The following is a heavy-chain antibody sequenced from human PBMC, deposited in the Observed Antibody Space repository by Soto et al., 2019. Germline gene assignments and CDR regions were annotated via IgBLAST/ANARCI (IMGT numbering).Heavy chain of an antibody. Sequence: EVQLLESGGGLVQPGGSLRLSCAAAGFTFSNYALTWVRQSPGKGLEWVSTFSGSGGSTYYADSGRGRFTISRDNSKNTLFLQMNSLRFEDTAIYYCARDWTGDTCPCLDVWGHGTTVAVSS. CDR3: ARDWTGDTCPCLDV. V-gene: IGHV3-23*01. D-gene: IGHD3-3*01. CDR2: FSGSGGST. CDR1: GFTFSNYA. J-gene: IGHJ6*02.